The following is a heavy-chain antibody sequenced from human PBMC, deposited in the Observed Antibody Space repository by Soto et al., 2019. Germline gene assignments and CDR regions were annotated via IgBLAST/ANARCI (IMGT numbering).Heavy chain of an antibody. V-gene: IGHV1-46*01. Sequence: ASVKVSCKASGYTFTSYYMHWVRQAPGQGLEWMGIIIPSLGSTSYAQKCQGRVTITADKSTSTAYMELSSLRSEDTAVYYCARVPEPYGDYYFDYWGQGTLVTVSS. CDR2: IIPSLGST. D-gene: IGHD4-17*01. CDR1: GYTFTSYY. J-gene: IGHJ4*02. CDR3: ARVPEPYGDYYFDY.